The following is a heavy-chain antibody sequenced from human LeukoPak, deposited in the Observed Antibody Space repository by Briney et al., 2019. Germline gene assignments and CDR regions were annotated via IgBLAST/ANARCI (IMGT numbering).Heavy chain of an antibody. J-gene: IGHJ6*02. CDR1: GGSFSGYY. Sequence: SETLSLTCAVYGGSFSGYYWSWIRQPPGKGLEWIGEINHSGSTNYNPSLKSRVTISVDTSKNQFSLKLSSVTAADTAAYYCARGEGYGYYHYGMDVWGQGTTVTVSS. CDR3: ARGEGYGYYHYGMDV. CDR2: INHSGST. V-gene: IGHV4-34*01. D-gene: IGHD5-12*01.